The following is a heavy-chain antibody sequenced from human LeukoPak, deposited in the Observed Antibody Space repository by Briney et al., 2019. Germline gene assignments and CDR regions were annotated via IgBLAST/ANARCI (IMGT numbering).Heavy chain of an antibody. CDR1: GVSISSYY. CDR2: IYYSGST. Sequence: PSETLSLTCTVSGVSISSYYWSWIRQPPGKGLEWLGYIYYSGSTNYDPSLKSRVTISVDTSKNQFSLKLSSVTAADTAVYYCARGKGTSAAYYYYYGMDVWGQGTTVTVSS. V-gene: IGHV4-59*01. J-gene: IGHJ6*02. CDR3: ARGKGTSAAYYYYYGMDV. D-gene: IGHD2-2*01.